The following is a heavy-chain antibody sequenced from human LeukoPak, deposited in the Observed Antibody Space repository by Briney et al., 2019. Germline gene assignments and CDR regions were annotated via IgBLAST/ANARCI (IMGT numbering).Heavy chain of an antibody. CDR3: ARKEGGNSNPFDY. CDR2: IIPIFGTA. V-gene: IGHV1-69*13. J-gene: IGHJ4*02. D-gene: IGHD4-23*01. Sequence: SVKVSCKASGGTFSSYAISWVRQAPGQGLEWMGGIIPIFGTANYAQKFQGRVTITADESTSTAYMELSSLRSEDTAVYYCARKEGGNSNPFDYWGQGTLVTVSS. CDR1: GGTFSSYA.